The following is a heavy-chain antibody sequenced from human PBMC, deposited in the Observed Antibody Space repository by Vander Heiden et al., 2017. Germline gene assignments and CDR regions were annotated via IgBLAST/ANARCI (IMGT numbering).Heavy chain of an antibody. CDR1: GGSTGNYY. CDR3: VGNYYDSRGYYFIDS. V-gene: IGHV4-4*07. D-gene: IGHD3-22*01. J-gene: IGHJ4*02. CDR2: IYTDGST. Sequence: QVQLQESGPGLVRPSETLYLTCAVSGGSTGNYYWTWPRQPAGKALEWLGRIYTDGSTNYNPSLKSRVTMSVATSKNQFSLKLTSVTAADTAVYYCVGNYYDSRGYYFIDSWGQGTLVTVS.